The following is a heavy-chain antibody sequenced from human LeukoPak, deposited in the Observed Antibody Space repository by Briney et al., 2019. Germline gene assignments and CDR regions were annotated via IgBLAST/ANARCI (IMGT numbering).Heavy chain of an antibody. CDR3: ARRLGDILTGHNTWDDAFDI. V-gene: IGHV4-59*01. D-gene: IGHD3-9*01. CDR1: GGSISSYY. J-gene: IGHJ3*02. Sequence: SETLSLTCTVSGGSISSYYWSWIRQPPGKGLEWIGYIYYSGSTNYNPSLKSRVTISVDTSKNQFSLKPSSVTAADTAVYYCARRLGDILTGHNTWDDAFDIWGQGTMVTVSS. CDR2: IYYSGST.